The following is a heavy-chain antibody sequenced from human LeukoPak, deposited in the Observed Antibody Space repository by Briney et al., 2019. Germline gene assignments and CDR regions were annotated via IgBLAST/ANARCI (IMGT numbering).Heavy chain of an antibody. Sequence: SETLSLTCTVSNGSISSDTYFWSWIRQPAGKGLEWIGRMSSSGSTNYNPSLKSRVTISVDTSRNQFSLKLSSVTAADTAVYYCARGGWNKFDYWGQGTLVTVSS. V-gene: IGHV4-61*10. CDR1: NGSISSDTYF. D-gene: IGHD3-22*01. CDR3: ARGGWNKFDY. J-gene: IGHJ4*02. CDR2: MSSSGST.